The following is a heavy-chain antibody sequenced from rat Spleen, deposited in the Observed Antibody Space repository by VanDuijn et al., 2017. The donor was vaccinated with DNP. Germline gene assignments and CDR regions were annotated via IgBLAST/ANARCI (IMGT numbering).Heavy chain of an antibody. CDR3: ARVGDLHDGGDGDVLDA. CDR2: ITGGSGIT. V-gene: IGHV5-31*01. CDR1: GFTFNNYW. J-gene: IGHJ4*01. D-gene: IGHD1-12*02. Sequence: EVQLVESGGDLVQPGRSLKVSCVASGFTFNNYWMAWIRQVPGKGLEWIASITGGSGITSYPDSVKGRFTISRDDAKNTLSLQMNSLRSEDTATYYCARVGDLHDGGDGDVLDAWGQGTSVTVSS.